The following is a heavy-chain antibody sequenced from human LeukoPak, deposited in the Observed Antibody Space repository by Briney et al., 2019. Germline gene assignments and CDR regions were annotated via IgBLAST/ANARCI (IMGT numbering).Heavy chain of an antibody. V-gene: IGHV4-59*01. Sequence: MSSETLSLTCTVSGGSISSYYWSWIRQPPGKGLEWIGCIYYSGSTNYNPSLKSRVTISVDTSKNQFSLKLSSVTAADTAVYYCARGNGWVCSSTSCYNWFDPWGQGTLVIVSS. J-gene: IGHJ5*02. CDR2: IYYSGST. D-gene: IGHD2-2*01. CDR1: GGSISSYY. CDR3: ARGNGWVCSSTSCYNWFDP.